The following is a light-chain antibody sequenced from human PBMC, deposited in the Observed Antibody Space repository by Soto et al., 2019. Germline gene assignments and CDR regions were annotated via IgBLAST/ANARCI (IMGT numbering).Light chain of an antibody. J-gene: IGKJ2*01. Sequence: DIQMTQSPSSLSASVGDRVTITCRASQSISNYLNWYQQKPGKAPKLLIYAASNLQSGVPSRFSGSGSGTDFTLTISSLQPEDFATYYCQRSYSTPPTFGQGTNLEIK. CDR1: QSISNY. V-gene: IGKV1-39*01. CDR3: QRSYSTPPT. CDR2: AAS.